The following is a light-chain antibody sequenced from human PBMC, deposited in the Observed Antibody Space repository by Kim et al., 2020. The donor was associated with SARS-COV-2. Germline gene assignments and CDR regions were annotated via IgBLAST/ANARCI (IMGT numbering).Light chain of an antibody. V-gene: IGKV3-15*01. CDR3: QQDNNWPPT. CDR1: QSVSSN. J-gene: IGKJ2*01. CDR2: GAS. Sequence: EIVMTQSPATLSVSPGERATLSCRTSQSVSSNLAWYQQKPGQAPRLLIYGASTRATGIPARFSGSGSGTEFTLTISSLQSEDFAVYYCQQDNNWPPTFGQGTKLEI.